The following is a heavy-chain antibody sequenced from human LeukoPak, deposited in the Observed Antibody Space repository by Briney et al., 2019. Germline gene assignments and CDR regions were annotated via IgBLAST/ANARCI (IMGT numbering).Heavy chain of an antibody. J-gene: IGHJ4*02. D-gene: IGHD3-3*01. CDR2: IIPIFGTA. V-gene: IGHV1-69*05. CDR3: ASGHPPRRYDFWSGYSYYFDY. Sequence: GASVKVSCKTSGYRFITFGINWVRQAPGQGLEWMGGIIPIFGTANYAQKFQGRVTITTDESTSTAYMELSSLRSEDTAVYYCASGHPPRRYDFWSGYSYYFDYWGQGTLVTVSS. CDR1: GYRFITFG.